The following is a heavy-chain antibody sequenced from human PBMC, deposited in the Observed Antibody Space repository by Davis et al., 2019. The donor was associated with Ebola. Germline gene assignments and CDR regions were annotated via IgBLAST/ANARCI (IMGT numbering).Heavy chain of an antibody. CDR3: ASGCLRSGGFPY. Sequence: PSETLSLTCAISADSLSSSSAAWNWIRLSPSRGLEWLGRTYYNSKWFSDYAVSVKGPITISADTSKNRFSLQLKPVTPEDTAVYYCASGCLRSGGFPYWGQGTLVTVSS. CDR1: ADSLSSSSAA. J-gene: IGHJ4*02. V-gene: IGHV6-1*01. D-gene: IGHD5/OR15-5a*01. CDR2: TYYNSKWFS.